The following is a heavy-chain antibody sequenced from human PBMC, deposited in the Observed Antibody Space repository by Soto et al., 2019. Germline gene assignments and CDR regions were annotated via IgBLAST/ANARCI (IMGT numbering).Heavy chain of an antibody. D-gene: IGHD2-8*01. CDR2: INHSGSS. Sequence: QVQLQQWGAGLLKPSETLSLTCAVYGGSFSGYYWSWIRQPPGKGLEWIGEINHSGSSNYNPSLQSRVTTSVDTSKNQFSMRLSSVTAADTAVYYCARRAPIVLMLYAMGAFDYWGQGTLVTVSS. J-gene: IGHJ4*02. CDR3: ARRAPIVLMLYAMGAFDY. CDR1: GGSFSGYY. V-gene: IGHV4-34*01.